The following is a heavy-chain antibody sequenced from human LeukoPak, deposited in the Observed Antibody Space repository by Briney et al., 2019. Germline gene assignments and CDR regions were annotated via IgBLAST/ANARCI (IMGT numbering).Heavy chain of an antibody. D-gene: IGHD2-15*01. V-gene: IGHV3-53*01. CDR1: GFIFRSFS. CDR3: ARDIAYYYYMDV. Sequence: SGGSLRLSCAASGFIFRSFSMTWVRQAPGKGLEWVSVIYSGGSIYYADSVKGRFTISRDNSKNTLYLQMNSLRAEDTAVYYCARDIAYYYYMDVWGKGTTVTVSS. CDR2: IYSGGSI. J-gene: IGHJ6*03.